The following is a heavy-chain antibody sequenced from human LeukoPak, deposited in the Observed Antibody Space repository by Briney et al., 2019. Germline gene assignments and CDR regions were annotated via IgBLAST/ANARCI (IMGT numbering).Heavy chain of an antibody. Sequence: TSETLSLTCAVSGGSISSGGYSWSWIRQPPGKGLEWIGYIYHSGSTYYNPSLKSRVTISVDRSKNQFSLKLGSVTAADTAVYYCAREDYLRAFDIWGQGTMVTVSS. J-gene: IGHJ3*02. D-gene: IGHD3-10*01. CDR3: AREDYLRAFDI. CDR2: IYHSGST. CDR1: GGSISSGGYS. V-gene: IGHV4-30-2*01.